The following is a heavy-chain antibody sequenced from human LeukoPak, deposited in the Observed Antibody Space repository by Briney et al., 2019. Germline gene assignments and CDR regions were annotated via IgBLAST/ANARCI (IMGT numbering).Heavy chain of an antibody. Sequence: SETLSLTCTVSGGSIRSYYWSWIRQPPGKGLEWIGYIYYSGSTNYNPSLKSRVTISVDTSKNQFSLKLSSVTAADTAVFYCARHGMATIINWGQGTLVTVSS. CDR1: GGSIRSYY. V-gene: IGHV4-59*08. CDR2: IYYSGST. CDR3: ARHGMATIIN. J-gene: IGHJ4*02. D-gene: IGHD5-24*01.